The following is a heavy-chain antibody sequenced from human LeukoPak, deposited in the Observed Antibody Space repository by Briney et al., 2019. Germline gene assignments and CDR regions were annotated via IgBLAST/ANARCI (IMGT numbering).Heavy chain of an antibody. CDR2: IYYSGST. J-gene: IGHJ5*02. CDR1: GGSISSSSYY. Sequence: PSETLSLTCTVSGGSISSSSYYWGWIRQPPGKGLEWIGSIYYSGSTHYNPSLKSRVTISVDTSKNQFSLKLSSVTAADTAVYYCARVCYYDSSGYLNWFDPWGQGTLVTASS. V-gene: IGHV4-39*07. CDR3: ARVCYYDSSGYLNWFDP. D-gene: IGHD3-22*01.